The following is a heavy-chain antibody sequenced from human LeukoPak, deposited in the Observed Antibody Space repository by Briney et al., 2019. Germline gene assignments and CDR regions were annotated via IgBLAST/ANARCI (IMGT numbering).Heavy chain of an antibody. D-gene: IGHD3-22*01. V-gene: IGHV3-43*01. CDR1: GFTFSSYS. J-gene: IGHJ3*02. CDR2: ISWDGDTT. Sequence: GGSLRLSCAASGFTFSSYSMNWVRQAPGKGLEWVSLISWDGDTTYYADSVKGRFTSSRDNSKNSLFLQMNSLRTEDTALYYCAKARGLIGGAFDIWGQGTMVTVSS. CDR3: AKARGLIGGAFDI.